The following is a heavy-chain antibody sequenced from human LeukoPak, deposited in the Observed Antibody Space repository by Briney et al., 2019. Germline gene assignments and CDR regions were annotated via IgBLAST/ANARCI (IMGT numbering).Heavy chain of an antibody. CDR2: IKSKTDGGTT. CDR3: TTVAITMVRGVIIITRSFDY. V-gene: IGHV3-15*01. CDR1: GFTFSNAW. Sequence: GGSLRLSCAASGFTFSNAWMSWVRQAPGKGLEWVGRIKSKTDGGTTDYAAPVKGRFTISRDNSKNTLSLQMNSLKTEDTAVYYCTTVAITMVRGVIIITRSFDYWAREPWSPSPQ. D-gene: IGHD3-10*01. J-gene: IGHJ4*02.